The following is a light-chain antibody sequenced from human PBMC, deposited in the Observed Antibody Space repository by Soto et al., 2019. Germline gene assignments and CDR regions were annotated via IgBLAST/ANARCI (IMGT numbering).Light chain of an antibody. J-gene: IGKJ1*01. CDR2: GAS. V-gene: IGKV3-15*01. Sequence: EIVMTQSPATLSVSPVEIANLSCMASQSVSNNLTWYQPKPGQPPRLLIYGASTRATGVPGRFSGSGSGTEFTLTISSLQSEDFAVYYCQQRSNWPWKCGQGTKGDIK. CDR1: QSVSNN. CDR3: QQRSNWPWK.